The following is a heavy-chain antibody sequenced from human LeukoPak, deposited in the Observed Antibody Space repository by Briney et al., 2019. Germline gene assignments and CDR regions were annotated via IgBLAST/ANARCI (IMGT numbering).Heavy chain of an antibody. CDR2: INYSGST. CDR3: ARGLSDVY. Sequence: PSETLSLTCTVSGASISSGNNYWSWIRQPPGKGLEWIGEINYSGSTNYNPSLKSRVTISIDTSKNQFSLILSSVTAADTAVYYCARGLSDVYWGQGTLVTVSS. J-gene: IGHJ4*02. V-gene: IGHV4-39*07. CDR1: GASISSGNNY.